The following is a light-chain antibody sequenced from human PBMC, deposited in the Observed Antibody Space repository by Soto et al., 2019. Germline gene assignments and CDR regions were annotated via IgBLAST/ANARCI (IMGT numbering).Light chain of an antibody. CDR3: QSYDNSLRGV. V-gene: IGLV1-40*01. CDR2: YYT. CDR1: SSDIGAGFD. J-gene: IGLJ2*01. Sequence: QSSLTQPPSGSGAPGQTVTISCTRSSSDIGAGFDVHWYQQLPGTAPKLLIFYYTNRPSGVPDRFSGSKSDTSASLAITGLQAEDEADYYCQSYDNSLRGVFGGGTQLTVL.